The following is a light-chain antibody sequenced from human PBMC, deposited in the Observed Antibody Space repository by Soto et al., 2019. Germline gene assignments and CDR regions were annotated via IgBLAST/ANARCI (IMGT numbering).Light chain of an antibody. CDR3: QQRSNWPPENT. J-gene: IGKJ2*01. CDR2: DAS. V-gene: IGKV3-11*01. CDR1: QSVSSY. Sequence: EIVLTQSPATLSLSPGERATLSCRASQSVSSYLAWYQQKPGQAPRLLIYDASNRATGIPARFSGSGSGTDFTLTISSPEPEDFAVYYCQQRSNWPPENTFGQGTKLEIK.